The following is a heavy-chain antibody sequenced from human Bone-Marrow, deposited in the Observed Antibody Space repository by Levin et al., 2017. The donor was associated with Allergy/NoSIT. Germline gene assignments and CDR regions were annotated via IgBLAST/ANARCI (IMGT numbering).Heavy chain of an antibody. J-gene: IGHJ6*02. CDR1: GESLRGPS. V-gene: IGHV4-34*01. Sequence: SQTLSLPCAVYGESLRGPSWTWIRQSPGKGLDWIGEINSGGSTNYNPSLKSRVTISVDTSKKQFSLNLTSVTAADTAVYYCARGILQEGRNYDLLYYGMDVWGQGTTVTVS. D-gene: IGHD3-22*01. CDR3: ARGILQEGRNYDLLYYGMDV. CDR2: INSGGST.